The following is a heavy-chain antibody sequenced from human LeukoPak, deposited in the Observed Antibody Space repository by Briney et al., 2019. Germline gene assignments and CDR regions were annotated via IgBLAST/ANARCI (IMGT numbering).Heavy chain of an antibody. V-gene: IGHV1-18*01. Sequence: ASVKVSCKASGYTFTSYGISWVRQAPGQGLEWMGWISAYNGNTNYAQKLQGRVTMTTDTSTSTAYMELRSLRSDDTAVYYCAGYPLRGYYYYYMDVWGKGTTVTISS. D-gene: IGHD3-16*01. CDR3: AGYPLRGYYYYYMDV. CDR2: ISAYNGNT. CDR1: GYTFTSYG. J-gene: IGHJ6*03.